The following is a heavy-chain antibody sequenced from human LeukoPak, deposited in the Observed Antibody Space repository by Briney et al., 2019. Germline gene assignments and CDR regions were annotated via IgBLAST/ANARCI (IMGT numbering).Heavy chain of an antibody. V-gene: IGHV4-34*01. CDR3: ARIRSSGWTTPLYNWFGAPRGANWFDP. D-gene: IGHD6-19*01. J-gene: IGHJ5*02. CDR2: INHSGST. Sequence: PSETLSLTCAVYGGSFSGYYWSWIRQPPGKGLEWIGEINHSGSTNYNPSLKSRVTISVDTSKNQFSLKLSSVTAADTAVYYCARIRSSGWTTPLYNWFGAPRGANWFDPWGQGTLVTVSS. CDR1: GGSFSGYY.